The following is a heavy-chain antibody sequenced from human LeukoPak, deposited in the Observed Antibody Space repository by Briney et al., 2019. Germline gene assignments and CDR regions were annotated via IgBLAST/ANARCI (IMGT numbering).Heavy chain of an antibody. CDR1: GGSISSYY. CDR3: ARGPLVVAAAPNWFDP. Sequence: SETLSLTCTVSGGSISSYYWSWIRQPPGKGLEWIGYIYYSGSTNYNPSLKSRVTISVDTSKNQFSLKLSSVTAADTAVYYCARGPLVVAAAPNWFDPWGQGTLVTVSS. CDR2: IYYSGST. D-gene: IGHD6-13*01. V-gene: IGHV4-59*01. J-gene: IGHJ5*02.